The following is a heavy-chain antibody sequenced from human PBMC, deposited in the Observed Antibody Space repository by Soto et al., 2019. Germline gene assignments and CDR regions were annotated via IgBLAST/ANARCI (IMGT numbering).Heavy chain of an antibody. J-gene: IGHJ4*02. D-gene: IGHD5-12*01. CDR1: GFTFSSYG. Sequence: QVQLVESGGGVVQPGRSLRLSCAASGFTFSSYGMHWVRQAPGKGLEWVAVIWYDGSNKYYADSVKGRFTISRDNSKNTLYLQMNSLRAEDTAVYYCAIAGRVYSGYPIDYWGQGTLVTVSS. V-gene: IGHV3-33*01. CDR3: AIAGRVYSGYPIDY. CDR2: IWYDGSNK.